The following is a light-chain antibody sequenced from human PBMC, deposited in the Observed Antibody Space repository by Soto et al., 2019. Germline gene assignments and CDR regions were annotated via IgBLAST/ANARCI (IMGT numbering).Light chain of an antibody. CDR3: QQYAGSLT. CDR2: GAS. CDR1: QSVHSN. Sequence: EIVMTQSPATLSLSPGETATLSCRASQSVHSNLAWFQQHPGQAPRLLIYGASSRATGIPVRFSGSGSGTEFTLTISSLQPEDFAVYYCQQYAGSLTFGPGTKVDIK. V-gene: IGKV3-15*01. J-gene: IGKJ3*01.